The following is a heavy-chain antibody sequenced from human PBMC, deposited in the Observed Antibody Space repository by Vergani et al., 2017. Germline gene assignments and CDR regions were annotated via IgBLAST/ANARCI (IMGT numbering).Heavy chain of an antibody. D-gene: IGHD3-16*01. CDR2: IYYSGST. CDR1: GGSISSYY. CDR3: ARVAWGVGYVRDNWFDP. V-gene: IGHV4-59*01. J-gene: IGHJ5*02. Sequence: QVQLQESGPGLVKPSETLSLTCTVSGGSISSYYWSWIRQPPGKGLEWIGYIYYSGSTNYNPSLKSRVTISVDTSKNQFPLKLSSVTAADTAVYYCARVAWGVGYVRDNWFDPWGQGTLVTVSS.